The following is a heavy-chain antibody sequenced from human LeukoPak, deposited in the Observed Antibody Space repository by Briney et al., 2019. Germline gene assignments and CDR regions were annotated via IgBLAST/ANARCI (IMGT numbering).Heavy chain of an antibody. CDR1: GYTFTSYG. CDR2: LSAYNGNT. V-gene: IGHV1-18*01. D-gene: IGHD1-26*01. CDR3: AGDRSGSYPRYFIY. Sequence: ASVKVSCKASGYTFTSYGISWVRQAPGQGLEWMGWLSAYNGNTNYAQKLQGRVTMTTDTSTSTAYMELRRLRSDATAVYYCAGDRSGSYPRYFIYWGKGTLVTVSS. J-gene: IGHJ4*02.